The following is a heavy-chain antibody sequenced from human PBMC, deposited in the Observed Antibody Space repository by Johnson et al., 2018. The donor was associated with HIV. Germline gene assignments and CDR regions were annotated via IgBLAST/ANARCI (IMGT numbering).Heavy chain of an antibody. CDR3: ARGEQWLVPDSEDAFDI. CDR1: GFTFSSYA. J-gene: IGHJ3*02. Sequence: VQLVESGGGLVQPGGSLRLSCAASGFTFSSYAMSWVRQAPGKGLEWVSAIRGSGGSTYYADSVKGRFTISRDNAENTLYLQMNSLRAEDTAVYYCARGEQWLVPDSEDAFDIWGQGTMVTVSS. CDR2: IRGSGGST. V-gene: IGHV3-23*04. D-gene: IGHD6-19*01.